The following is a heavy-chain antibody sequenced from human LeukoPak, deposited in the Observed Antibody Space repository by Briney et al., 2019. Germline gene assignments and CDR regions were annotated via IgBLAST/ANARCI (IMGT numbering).Heavy chain of an antibody. CDR1: GFTFSTYW. CDR2: ISSDGSRT. D-gene: IGHD5-24*01. V-gene: IGHV3-74*01. CDR3: GRDTGDGYNSYFDY. Sequence: PRGSLRLSCAASGFTFSTYWIHWLRQTPEKGLVWVSRISSDGSRTTYADSVKGRFTISRDNAKNTVYLQMNSLRAEDTAVYYCGRDTGDGYNSYFDYWGQGTIVTVSA. J-gene: IGHJ4*02.